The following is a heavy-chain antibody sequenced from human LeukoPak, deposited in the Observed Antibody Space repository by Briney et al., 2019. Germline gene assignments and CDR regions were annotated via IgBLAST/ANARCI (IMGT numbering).Heavy chain of an antibody. CDR1: GFTVSSNY. V-gene: IGHV3-53*01. CDR2: IYSGGST. D-gene: IGHD7-27*01. J-gene: IGHJ4*02. CDR3: ARIAMKHWGPFDY. Sequence: GGSLRLSCAASGFTVSSNYMSWVRQAPGKGLEWVSVIYSGGSTYYADSVKGRFTISRDNSKNTLYLQMNSLRAEDTAVYYCARIAMKHWGPFDYWGQGTLVTVSS.